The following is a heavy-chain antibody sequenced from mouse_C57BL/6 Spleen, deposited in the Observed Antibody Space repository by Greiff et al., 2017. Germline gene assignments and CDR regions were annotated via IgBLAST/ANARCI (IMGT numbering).Heavy chain of an antibody. CDR1: GFTFSDYG. V-gene: IGHV5-17*01. CDR2: ISSGSSNI. J-gene: IGHJ2*01. CDR3: GRAGNYFAY. Sequence: EVHLVESGGGLVKPGGSLKLSCAASGFTFSDYGMHWVRQAPEKGLEWVAYISSGSSNIYYADTVKGRFTISRDNAKNTLFLQMTSLRSEDTAMXYCGRAGNYFAYWGQGTTLTVSS.